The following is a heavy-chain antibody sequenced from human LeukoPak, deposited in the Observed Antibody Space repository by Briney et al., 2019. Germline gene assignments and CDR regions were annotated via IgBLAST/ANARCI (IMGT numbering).Heavy chain of an antibody. D-gene: IGHD5-18*01. Sequence: PGGSLRLSCAASGFTFSSYAMSWVRQAPGKGLEWVSAISGSGGSTYYADSVKGRFTISRDNSKNTLYLQMNSLRAEDTAGYYCAKDKEQLWLLSGFDYWGQGTLVNVSS. CDR3: AKDKEQLWLLSGFDY. CDR2: ISGSGGST. J-gene: IGHJ4*02. V-gene: IGHV3-23*01. CDR1: GFTFSSYA.